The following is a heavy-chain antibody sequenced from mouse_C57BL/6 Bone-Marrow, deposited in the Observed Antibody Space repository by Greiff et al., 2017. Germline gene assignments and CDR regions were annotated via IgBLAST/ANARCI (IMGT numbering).Heavy chain of an antibody. V-gene: IGHV1-15*01. CDR2: IDPETGGT. CDR1: GYTFTDYE. D-gene: IGHD1-1*01. Sequence: VQLQQSGAELVRPGASVTLSCKASGYTFTDYEMHWVKQTPVHGLEWIGAIDPETGGTAYNQKFKGKAILTADKSSSTAYMELRSLTSEDSAVYYCTPYGSRDWYFDVWGTGTTVTVSS. CDR3: TPYGSRDWYFDV. J-gene: IGHJ1*03.